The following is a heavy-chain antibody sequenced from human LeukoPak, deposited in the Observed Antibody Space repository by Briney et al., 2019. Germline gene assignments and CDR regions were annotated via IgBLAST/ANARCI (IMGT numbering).Heavy chain of an antibody. Sequence: GGSLRLSCAASGFTFSDHYMDWVRQAPGKGLEWVGRTRNKANSYTTQYAASVKVRFTISRDDSKNSLYLQVNSLKTEDTAVYYCATGGSGAFDIWGQGTMVTVSS. D-gene: IGHD2-15*01. CDR3: ATGGSGAFDI. J-gene: IGHJ3*02. CDR1: GFTFSDHY. CDR2: TRNKANSYTT. V-gene: IGHV3-72*01.